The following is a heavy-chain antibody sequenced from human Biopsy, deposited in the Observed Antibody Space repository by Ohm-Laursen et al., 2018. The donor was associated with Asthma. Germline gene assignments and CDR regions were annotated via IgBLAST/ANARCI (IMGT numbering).Heavy chain of an antibody. CDR2: ISVYNGNT. D-gene: IGHD3-10*01. J-gene: IGHJ6*02. CDR3: ARAVDYSHYYGIDV. CDR1: GCTFNSAG. Sequence: ASVKVSCKTSGCTFNSAGITWVRQAPGQGLEWMGWISVYNGNTKVAQKLQDRVTMITGTSMSTAYMELRSLRSDDTAVYFCARAVDYSHYYGIDVWGQGTTVTVS. V-gene: IGHV1-18*01.